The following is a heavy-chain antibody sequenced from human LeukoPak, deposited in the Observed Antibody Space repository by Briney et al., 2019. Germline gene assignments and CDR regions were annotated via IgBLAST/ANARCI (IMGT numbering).Heavy chain of an antibody. CDR3: ARGQWVTTDLDVFDP. V-gene: IGHV1-8*01. CDR2: MNPNSGNT. Sequence: ASVKVSCKASGYTFTSYDINWVRQATGQGLEWMGWMNPNSGNTGYAQKFQGRVTMTSNTSISTDYMELSSLRSEDTAVYYCARGQWVTTDLDVFDPWGQGTLVTVSS. D-gene: IGHD2-21*02. J-gene: IGHJ5*02. CDR1: GYTFTSYD.